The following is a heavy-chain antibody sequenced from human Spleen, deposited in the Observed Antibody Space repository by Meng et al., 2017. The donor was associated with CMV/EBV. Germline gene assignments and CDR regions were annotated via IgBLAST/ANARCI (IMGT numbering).Heavy chain of an antibody. CDR3: ARNGVPAAIAGPEYFDY. D-gene: IGHD2-2*02. J-gene: IGHJ4*02. V-gene: IGHV1-18*01. Sequence: ASVKVSCKASGYTFTSYGISWVRQAPGQGLEWMGWISAYNGSTNYAQKLQGRVTMTTDTSTSTAYMELRSLRSDDTAVYYCARNGVPAAIAGPEYFDYWGQGTLVTVSS. CDR2: ISAYNGST. CDR1: GYTFTSYG.